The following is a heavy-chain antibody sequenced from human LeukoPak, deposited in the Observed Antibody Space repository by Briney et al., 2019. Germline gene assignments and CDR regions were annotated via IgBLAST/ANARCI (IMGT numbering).Heavy chain of an antibody. J-gene: IGHJ6*03. CDR2: ILPMLGTA. Sequence: GASVKVSCKASGGALSDYTISWVRQAPGQGLEWMGAILPMLGTAKYAQSLQGRVTITTDDSSSTVYMGLSSLRFEDTASYFCARDGLLTRTGMDVWGKGTTVTVSS. CDR3: ARDGLLTRTGMDV. V-gene: IGHV1-69*16. D-gene: IGHD3/OR15-3a*01. CDR1: GGALSDYT.